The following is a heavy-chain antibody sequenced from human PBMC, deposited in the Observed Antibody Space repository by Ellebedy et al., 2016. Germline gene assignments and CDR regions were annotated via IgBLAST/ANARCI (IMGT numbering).Heavy chain of an antibody. Sequence: SETLSLXCAVYGGSFSGYYWGWIRQPPGKGLEWIGLIYTSGNTIYNPSLKSRVTMSVDTSKHHFTLELSSVTAADTAVYYCATLTIPGGSDFWGQGTLVTVSS. D-gene: IGHD3-3*01. V-gene: IGHV4-59*10. CDR1: GGSFSGYY. CDR2: IYTSGNT. J-gene: IGHJ4*02. CDR3: ATLTIPGGSDF.